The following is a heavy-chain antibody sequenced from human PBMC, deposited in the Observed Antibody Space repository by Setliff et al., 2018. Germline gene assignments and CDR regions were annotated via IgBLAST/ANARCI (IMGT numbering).Heavy chain of an antibody. V-gene: IGHV3-74*01. CDR2: IESDGSNP. CDR1: GFTFSRYW. J-gene: IGHJ3*02. D-gene: IGHD6-13*01. Sequence: GGSLRLSCAASGFTFSRYWMHWVRQAPGKGLLWVSLIESDGSNPGYADSVKGRFTISRDSAKNSLYLQMNSLRAEDTAVYYCARELGYSSTWYSHEGFNIWGQGTMVTVSS. CDR3: ARELGYSSTWYSHEGFNI.